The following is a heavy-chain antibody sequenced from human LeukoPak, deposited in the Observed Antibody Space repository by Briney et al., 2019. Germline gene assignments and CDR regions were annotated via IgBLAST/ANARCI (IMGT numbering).Heavy chain of an antibody. V-gene: IGHV4-34*01. CDR1: GGSFSGYY. CDR2: INHSGST. D-gene: IGHD2-2*01. CDR3: ARGQEPDCSSTSCPNWFDP. Sequence: NGSETLSLTCAVYGGSFSGYYWSWIRQPPGKGLEWIGEINHSGSTNYNPSPKSRVTISVDTSKNQFSLKLSSVTAADTAVYYCARGQEPDCSSTSCPNWFDPWGQGTLVTVSS. J-gene: IGHJ5*02.